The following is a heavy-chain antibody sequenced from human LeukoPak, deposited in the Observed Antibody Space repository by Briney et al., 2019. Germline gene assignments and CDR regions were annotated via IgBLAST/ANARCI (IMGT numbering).Heavy chain of an antibody. Sequence: PGRSLRLSCAASGFTFSSYGIHWVRQAPGKGLEWVAFIRYDGSNKYYGDSVKGRFTISRDNSKSTVYLYMNSLRGDDTAVYYCAKDLRAAADGTYFDYWGRGTLVTVSS. D-gene: IGHD6-13*01. CDR3: AKDLRAAADGTYFDY. V-gene: IGHV3-30*02. CDR1: GFTFSSYG. J-gene: IGHJ4*02. CDR2: IRYDGSNK.